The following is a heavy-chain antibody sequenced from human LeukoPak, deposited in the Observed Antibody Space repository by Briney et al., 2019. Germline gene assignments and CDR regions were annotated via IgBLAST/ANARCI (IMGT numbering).Heavy chain of an antibody. V-gene: IGHV4-39*07. CDR3: ARVLSGITGDY. D-gene: IGHD1-14*01. J-gene: IGHJ4*02. Sequence: SETLSLTCTVSGGSISSSSYYWGWIRQPPGKGLEWIGSIYYSRSTYYNPSLKSRVTISVDTSKNQFSLKLSSVTAADTAVYYCARVLSGITGDYWGQGTLVTVSS. CDR1: GGSISSSSYY. CDR2: IYYSRST.